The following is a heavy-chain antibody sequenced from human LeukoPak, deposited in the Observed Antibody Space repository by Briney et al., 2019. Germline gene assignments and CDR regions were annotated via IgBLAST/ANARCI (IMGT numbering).Heavy chain of an antibody. D-gene: IGHD3-10*01. CDR1: SGSTSGYY. J-gene: IGHJ3*02. CDR3: ARVRLGVGDAFDI. Sequence: SETLSLTCTVSSGSTSGYYWSWIRQPPGKGLEWIGYSYYSGSTSYSPSLKSRVTILVDTSKNQSPLKLTYVTPADTAVYYCARVRLGVGDAFDIWGQGTMVTVST. V-gene: IGHV4-59*01. CDR2: SYYSGST.